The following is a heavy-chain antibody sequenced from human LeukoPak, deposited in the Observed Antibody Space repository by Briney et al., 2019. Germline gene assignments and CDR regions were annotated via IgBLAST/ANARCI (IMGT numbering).Heavy chain of an antibody. Sequence: GGSLRLSCAASGFTFSSYSMSWVRQAPGKGLEWVSAISGSGGSTYYAASVKGRFTISRDNSKNTLYLQMNSLRAEDTAVYYCAKDLYKPFYDFWSGPTYYYNCFDYWGQGPLVTVSS. CDR1: GFTFSSYS. CDR3: AKDLYKPFYDFWSGPTYYYNCFDY. V-gene: IGHV3-23*01. D-gene: IGHD3-3*01. CDR2: ISGSGGST. J-gene: IGHJ4*02.